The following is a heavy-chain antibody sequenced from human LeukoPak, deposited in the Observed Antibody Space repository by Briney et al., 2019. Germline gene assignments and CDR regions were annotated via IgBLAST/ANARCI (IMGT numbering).Heavy chain of an antibody. CDR2: ISYDGSNK. V-gene: IGHV3-30-3*01. CDR1: GFSFTNYA. J-gene: IGHJ6*02. Sequence: PGGSLRLSCTGSGFSFTNYAMHWVRQAPGKGLEWVAVISYDGSNKYYADSVKGRFTISRDNSKNTLYLQMNSLRAEDTAVYYCASTTDYYYYGMDVWGQGTTVTVSS. D-gene: IGHD4-11*01. CDR3: ASTTDYYYYGMDV.